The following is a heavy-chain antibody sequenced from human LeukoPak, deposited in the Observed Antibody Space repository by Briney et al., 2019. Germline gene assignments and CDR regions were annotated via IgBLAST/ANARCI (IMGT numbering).Heavy chain of an antibody. D-gene: IGHD6-13*01. CDR3: ARHGYSSSWYGGVIDY. Sequence: SETLSLTCTVSGGSISSSDYYWGWIRQPPGKGLEWIASIYYSGSTYYNPSLKSRVTISVDTSKNQFSLKLSSVTAADTAVYYCARHGYSSSWYGGVIDYWGQGTLVTVSS. CDR2: IYYSGST. J-gene: IGHJ4*02. V-gene: IGHV4-39*01. CDR1: GGSISSSDYY.